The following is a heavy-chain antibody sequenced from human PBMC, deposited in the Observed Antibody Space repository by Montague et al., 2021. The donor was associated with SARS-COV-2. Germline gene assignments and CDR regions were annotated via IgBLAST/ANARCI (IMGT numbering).Heavy chain of an antibody. D-gene: IGHD4-23*01. CDR1: GASISSYY. V-gene: IGHV4-59*01. Sequence: SETLSLTCTVSGASISSYYWSWIRQPPGKGQEWIGYIYYGGSTNYNPSRRSRVTISVDTSKNQFSLKLSSVTAADTAVYYCARWGLYGGNPGDGAFDIWGQGTMVTVSS. J-gene: IGHJ3*02. CDR2: IYYGGST. CDR3: ARWGLYGGNPGDGAFDI.